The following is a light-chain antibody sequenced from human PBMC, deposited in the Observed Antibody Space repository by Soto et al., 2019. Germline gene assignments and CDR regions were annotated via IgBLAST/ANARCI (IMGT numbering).Light chain of an antibody. CDR1: SSNIGNNY. J-gene: IGLJ1*01. Sequence: QSVLTQPPSVSAATGQKVTISCSGSSSNIGNNYVSWYQQLPGTAPKLLIYENNKRPSGIPDRFSGSKSGTSATLGITGLQTGDEADYYCGTWDSSLRGYVFGTGTKLTVL. CDR3: GTWDSSLRGYV. V-gene: IGLV1-51*02. CDR2: ENN.